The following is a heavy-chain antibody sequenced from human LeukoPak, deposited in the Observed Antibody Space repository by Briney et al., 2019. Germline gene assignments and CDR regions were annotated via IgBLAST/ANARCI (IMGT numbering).Heavy chain of an antibody. CDR3: ARDSYSDPRAGYYYYGMDV. CDR2: ISAYNGNT. D-gene: IGHD4-17*01. J-gene: IGHJ6*02. Sequence: ASVKVSCKASGYTFTSYGISWVRQAPGQGLEWMGWISAYNGNTNYAQKFQGRVTMTTDTSTSTAYMELRNLRSDDTAVYYCARDSYSDPRAGYYYYGMDVWGQGTTVTVSS. CDR1: GYTFTSYG. V-gene: IGHV1-18*01.